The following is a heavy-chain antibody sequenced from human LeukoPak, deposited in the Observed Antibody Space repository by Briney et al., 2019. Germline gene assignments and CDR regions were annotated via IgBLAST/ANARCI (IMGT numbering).Heavy chain of an antibody. J-gene: IGHJ6*02. Sequence: ASVKVSCKASGGTFSSYAISWVRQAPGKGLEWMGGFDPEDGETIYAQKFQGRVTMTEDTSTDTAYMELSSLRSEDTAVYYCATGSRATTHYYGMDVWGQGTTVTVSS. V-gene: IGHV1-24*01. CDR2: FDPEDGET. CDR3: ATGSRATTHYYGMDV. CDR1: GGTFSSYA. D-gene: IGHD1-26*01.